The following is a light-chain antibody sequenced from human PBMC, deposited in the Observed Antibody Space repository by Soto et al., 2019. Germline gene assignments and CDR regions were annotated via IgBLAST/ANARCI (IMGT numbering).Light chain of an antibody. J-gene: IGKJ3*01. V-gene: IGKV1-39*01. CDR3: QQSYTIHT. CDR2: GAS. CDR1: QSISNH. Sequence: DIQMTQSPSSLSASVGDGVTITCRASQSISNHVNWYQQKPGKAPKLLISGASSLQGGVPSRFSGSGAGTDFTLTIIGLQPEDFATYACQQSYTIHTFGPGTTVDVK.